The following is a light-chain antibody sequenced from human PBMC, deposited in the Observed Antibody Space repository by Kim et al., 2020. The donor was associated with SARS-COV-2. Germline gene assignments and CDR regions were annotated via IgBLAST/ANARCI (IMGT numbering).Light chain of an antibody. CDR1: QTIDNNY. CDR2: GAS. J-gene: IGKJ5*01. CDR3: QQYTTSPIT. V-gene: IGKV3-20*01. Sequence: EIVLTQSPGTLSLSRGESATLSCRASQTIDNNYLAWYQHKSGQAPRLLIYGASSRATGVSGRFRGSGSGTDFTLTISRLEPEDVAVFYCQQYTTSPITFGQGTRLEIK.